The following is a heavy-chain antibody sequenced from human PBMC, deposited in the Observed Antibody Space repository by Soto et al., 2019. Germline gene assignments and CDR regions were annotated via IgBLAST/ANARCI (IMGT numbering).Heavy chain of an antibody. CDR1: GGSISSGGYY. D-gene: IGHD3-16*02. CDR2: IYYSGST. Sequence: SETLSLTCTVSGGSISSGGYYWSWIRQHPGKGLEWIGYIYYSGSTYYNPSLKSRVTISVDTSKNQFSLKLSSVTAADTAVYYCARGSTYYDYIWGSYRNTHFDYWGQGTLVTVSS. J-gene: IGHJ4*02. V-gene: IGHV4-31*03. CDR3: ARGSTYYDYIWGSYRNTHFDY.